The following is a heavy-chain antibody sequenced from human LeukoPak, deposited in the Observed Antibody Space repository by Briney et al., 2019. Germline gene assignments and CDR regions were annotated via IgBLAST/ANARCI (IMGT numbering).Heavy chain of an antibody. Sequence: SETLSLTCTVSGGSISSSSYYWGWIRQPPGKGLEWIGSIYYSGSTYYNPSLKSRVTISVDTSKNQFSLKLSSVTAADTAVYYCARLLVTTGYSSSWSLYYFDYWGQGTLVTVSS. V-gene: IGHV4-39*01. J-gene: IGHJ4*02. CDR2: IYYSGST. D-gene: IGHD6-13*01. CDR3: ARLLVTTGYSSSWSLYYFDY. CDR1: GGSISSSSYY.